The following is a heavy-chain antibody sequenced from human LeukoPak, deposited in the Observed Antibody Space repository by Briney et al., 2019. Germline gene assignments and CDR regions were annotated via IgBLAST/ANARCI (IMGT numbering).Heavy chain of an antibody. CDR2: INPNSGGT. V-gene: IGHV1-2*02. J-gene: IGHJ4*02. Sequence: ASVKVSCKASGYTFTGYYMHWVRQAPGQGLEWMGWINPNSGGTNYAQKFQGRVTMTRDTSISTAYMGLSRLRSDDTAVYYCARVDGDYESEFDYWGQGTLVTVSS. CDR3: ARVDGDYESEFDY. CDR1: GYTFTGYY. D-gene: IGHD4-17*01.